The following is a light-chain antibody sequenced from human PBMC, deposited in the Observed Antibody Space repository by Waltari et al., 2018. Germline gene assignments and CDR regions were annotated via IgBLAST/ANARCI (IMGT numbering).Light chain of an antibody. CDR3: CSYAGTTTYV. V-gene: IGLV2-23*02. CDR2: EVV. J-gene: IGLJ1*01. CDR1: SNDVGRSHL. Sequence: QSALTQPASVSGSPGQSITISCIGTSNDVGRSHLVSWSPFHPGKAPKVLIYEVVKRPSGVSNRFSASKSGNTASLTISGLQADDEADYYCCSYAGTTTYVFGGGTKVTVL.